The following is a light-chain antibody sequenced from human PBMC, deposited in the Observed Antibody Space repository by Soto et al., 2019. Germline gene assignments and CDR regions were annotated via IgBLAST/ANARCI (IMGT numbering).Light chain of an antibody. J-gene: IGKJ4*01. CDR3: QQSFSTPT. CDR2: RAS. Sequence: DIQMTQSPASLSASVGDRVTISCRASQTISTFLNWYQQKPGAAPRLLIYRASSVQSGVPPRFSGSGSGRDFTLTISSLQPEDFATYYCQQSFSTPTFGGGTKVDIK. V-gene: IGKV1-39*01. CDR1: QTISTF.